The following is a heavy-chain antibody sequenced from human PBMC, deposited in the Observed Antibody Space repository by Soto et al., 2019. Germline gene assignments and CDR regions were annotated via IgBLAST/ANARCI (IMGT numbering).Heavy chain of an antibody. CDR3: ARRSYCSGRV. Sequence: PSETLSLTCAISGDSVSSTSAAWSWIRQSPSRGLEWLGRTYYRSKWYSDYAVSVRSRITINPDTSKNQFSLQLNSVTPEDTAVYYCARRSYCSGRVWGQGTLVTVSS. CDR1: GDSVSSTSAA. D-gene: IGHD6-19*01. J-gene: IGHJ4*02. V-gene: IGHV6-1*01. CDR2: TYYRSKWYS.